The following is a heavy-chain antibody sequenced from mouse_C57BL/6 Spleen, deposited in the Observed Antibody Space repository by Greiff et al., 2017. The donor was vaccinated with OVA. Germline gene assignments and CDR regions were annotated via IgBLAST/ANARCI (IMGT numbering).Heavy chain of an antibody. J-gene: IGHJ3*01. CDR1: GFNIKDYY. Sequence: VQLQQSGAELVRPGASVKLSCTASGFNIKDYYMHWVKQRPEQGLEWIGRIDPEDGDTEYAPKFQGKATMTADTSSNTAYLQLSSLTSEDTAVYYCTTTRYGYDGAWFAYWGQGTLVTVSA. CDR2: IDPEDGDT. V-gene: IGHV14-1*01. D-gene: IGHD2-2*01. CDR3: TTTRYGYDGAWFAY.